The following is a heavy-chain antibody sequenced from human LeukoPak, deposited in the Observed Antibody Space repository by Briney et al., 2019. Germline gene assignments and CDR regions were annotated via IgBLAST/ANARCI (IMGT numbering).Heavy chain of an antibody. CDR1: GXSIGSYF. Sequence: PSETLSLTCTVSGXSIGSYFWSWIRQPPGKGLEWIGYNSGSTKYNPSLKSRVTISVDTSKNQLSLKLSSVTAADTAVYYCARGRGYGGNYLRAFDIWGQGTMVSVSS. D-gene: IGHD1-26*01. CDR2: NSGST. V-gene: IGHV4-59*08. CDR3: ARGRGYGGNYLRAFDI. J-gene: IGHJ3*02.